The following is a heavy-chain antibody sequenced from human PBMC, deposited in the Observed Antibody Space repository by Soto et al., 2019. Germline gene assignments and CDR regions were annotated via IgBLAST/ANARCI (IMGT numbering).Heavy chain of an antibody. Sequence: GGSLRLSCAASGFTFSSYAMSWVRQAPGKGLEWVSAISGNGGSTYYADSVKGRFTISRDNSKNTLYLQMNSLRAEDTAVYYCAKSSVRYYDSSGYYKDFDYWGQGTLVTVSS. V-gene: IGHV3-23*01. CDR2: ISGNGGST. D-gene: IGHD3-22*01. J-gene: IGHJ4*02. CDR1: GFTFSSYA. CDR3: AKSSVRYYDSSGYYKDFDY.